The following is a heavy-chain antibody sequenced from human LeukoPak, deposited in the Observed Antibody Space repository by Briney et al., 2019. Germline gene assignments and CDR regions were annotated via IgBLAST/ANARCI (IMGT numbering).Heavy chain of an antibody. J-gene: IGHJ4*02. V-gene: IGHV3-30-3*01. CDR2: ISYDGSNK. CDR3: ARRDDIVVVPAATRADLIDY. Sequence: GGSLRLSCAASGFTFSSYAMHWVRQAPGKGLEWVAVISYDGSNKYYADSVKGRFTTSRDNSKNTLYLQMNSLRAEDTAVYYCARRDDIVVVPAATRADLIDYWGQGTLVTVSS. CDR1: GFTFSSYA. D-gene: IGHD2-2*01.